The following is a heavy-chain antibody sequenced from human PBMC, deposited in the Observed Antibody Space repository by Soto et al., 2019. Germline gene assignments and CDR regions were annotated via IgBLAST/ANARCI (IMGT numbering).Heavy chain of an antibody. D-gene: IGHD3-10*01. V-gene: IGHV1-18*01. CDR1: GYTFTNYG. J-gene: IGHJ5*02. Sequence: QVQLVQSGGEVKKPGASVKVSCKASGYTFTNYGISWVRQAPGQGLEWMGWINGYNGNTKSAQKVQGRVTMTTDTATSTAYMELRSLRSDDTAVYYCARGVGSGSYYNQYNWFDPWGQGTLGTVSS. CDR3: ARGVGSGSYYNQYNWFDP. CDR2: INGYNGNT.